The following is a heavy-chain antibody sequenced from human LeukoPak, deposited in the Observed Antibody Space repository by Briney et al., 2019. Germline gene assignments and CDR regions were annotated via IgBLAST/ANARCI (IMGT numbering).Heavy chain of an antibody. J-gene: IGHJ4*02. CDR2: ISYDGSNK. D-gene: IGHD2-2*01. V-gene: IGHV3-30*18. CDR1: GFTFSSYG. CDR3: AKTLPAAVYYFEY. Sequence: PGRSLRLSCAASGFTFSSYGMHWVRQAPGKGLEWVAVISYDGSNKYYADSVKGRFTISRDNSKNTLYLQMNSLRAEDTAVYYCAKTLPAAVYYFEYWGQGTLVTVSS.